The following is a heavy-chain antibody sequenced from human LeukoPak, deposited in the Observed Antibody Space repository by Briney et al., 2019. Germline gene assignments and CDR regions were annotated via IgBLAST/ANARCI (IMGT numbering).Heavy chain of an antibody. J-gene: IGHJ4*02. CDR1: GFTFSSYG. D-gene: IGHD6-19*01. CDR3: ARDRSSGWYFDY. V-gene: IGHV3-33*01. CDR2: IWYDGSKK. Sequence: PGRSLRLSCAASGFTFSSYGMLWVRQAPGKGLEWVAVIWYDGSKKYYADSVKGRFTISRDNSKNTLYLQMNSLRAEDTAVYYCARDRSSGWYFDYWGQRTLVTVSS.